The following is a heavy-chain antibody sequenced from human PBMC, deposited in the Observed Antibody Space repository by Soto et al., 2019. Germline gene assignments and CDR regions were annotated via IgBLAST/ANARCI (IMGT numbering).Heavy chain of an antibody. D-gene: IGHD2-8*01. J-gene: IGHJ6*02. Sequence: SVKVSCKTSGGTFSSYAISWVRQARGQGLEWMGGIIPIFGTANYAQKFQGRVTITADKSTSTAYMELSSLRSEDTAVHYCAKSVVCWYYYYGMDVWGQGTTVTVSS. CDR2: IIPIFGTA. V-gene: IGHV1-69*06. CDR3: AKSVVCWYYYYGMDV. CDR1: GGTFSSYA.